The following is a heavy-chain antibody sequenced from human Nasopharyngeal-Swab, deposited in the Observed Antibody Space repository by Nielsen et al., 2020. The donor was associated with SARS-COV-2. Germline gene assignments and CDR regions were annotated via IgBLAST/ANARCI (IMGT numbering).Heavy chain of an antibody. D-gene: IGHD3-3*01. CDR1: GSNFSSYS. CDR2: ISSSSYI. Sequence: GASLAIARAALGSNFSSYSMTWVRQAPGKGLEWVSSISSSSYIYYADSVKGRFTISRDNAKNSLYLQMNSLRAEDTAVYYCARGPTIFGVVIDYWGQGTLVTVSS. J-gene: IGHJ4*02. CDR3: ARGPTIFGVVIDY. V-gene: IGHV3-21*01.